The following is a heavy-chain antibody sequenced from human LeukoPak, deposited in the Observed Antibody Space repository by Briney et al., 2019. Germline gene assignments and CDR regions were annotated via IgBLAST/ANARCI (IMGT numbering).Heavy chain of an antibody. D-gene: IGHD1-26*01. CDR1: GGSISSGGYY. CDR2: IYYSGST. Sequence: SETLSLTCTVSGGSISSGGYYWSWIRQHPGKGLEWIGYIYYSGSTYYNPSLKSRVTISVDTSKNQFSLKLSSVTAADTAVYYCARGGGSYAYYYYYGMDVWGQGTTVTVSS. CDR3: ARGGGSYAYYYYYGMDV. J-gene: IGHJ6*02. V-gene: IGHV4-31*03.